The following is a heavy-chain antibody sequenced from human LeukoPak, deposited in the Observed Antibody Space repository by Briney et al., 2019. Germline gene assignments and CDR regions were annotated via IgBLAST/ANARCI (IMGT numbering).Heavy chain of an antibody. J-gene: IGHJ4*02. CDR3: ARAVMTTALGYYFDY. Sequence: SSETLSLTCAVSGGSTSSGGYSWSWIRQPPGKGLEWIGYIYHSGSTYYNPSLKSRVTISVDRSKNQFSLKLSSVTAADTAVYYCARAVMTTALGYYFDYWGQGTLVTVSS. V-gene: IGHV4-30-2*01. CDR2: IYHSGST. CDR1: GGSTSSGGYS. D-gene: IGHD4-17*01.